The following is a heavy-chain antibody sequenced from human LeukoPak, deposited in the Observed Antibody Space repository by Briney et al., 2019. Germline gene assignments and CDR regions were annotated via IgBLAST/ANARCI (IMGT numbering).Heavy chain of an antibody. V-gene: IGHV5-51*01. J-gene: IGHJ6*03. CDR2: IYPGDSDT. CDR3: ARTYIAARPGAYYYMDV. D-gene: IGHD6-6*01. CDR1: GYIFTSYW. Sequence: GESLKISCKGSGYIFTSYWIGSVRQMPGKGLEWMGIIYPGDSDTRYSPSFQGQVTISADRSISTAYLQWSSLKASDTAMYYCARTYIAARPGAYYYMDVWGKGTTVTVSS.